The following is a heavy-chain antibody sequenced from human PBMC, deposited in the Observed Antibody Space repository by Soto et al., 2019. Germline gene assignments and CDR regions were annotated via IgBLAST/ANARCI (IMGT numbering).Heavy chain of an antibody. J-gene: IGHJ6*02. CDR3: ASDYYGMDV. Sequence: EVQLLESGGGLVQPGGSLRLSCAASGFTFSSYAMNWVRQAPGKGLEWVSAISGSGGSTNYADSVKGRFTISRDYSKNTLYLQMNSLRAEDTAIYYCASDYYGMDVWGQGTTVTVSS. CDR1: GFTFSSYA. V-gene: IGHV3-23*01. CDR2: ISGSGGST.